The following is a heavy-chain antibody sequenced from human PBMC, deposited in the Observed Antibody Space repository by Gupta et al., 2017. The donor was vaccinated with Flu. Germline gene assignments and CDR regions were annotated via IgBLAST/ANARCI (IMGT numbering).Heavy chain of an antibody. V-gene: IGHV1-2*06. J-gene: IGHJ3*02. CDR3: ARSNPYFDAFDI. Sequence: VRQAPGQGLEWLGRIHPRRGATNYAQKFQGRVSMTTDTSINTAYMELSRLTSDDTALYYCARSNPYFDAFDIWGQGTVVTVSS. D-gene: IGHD2-21*01. CDR2: IHPRRGAT.